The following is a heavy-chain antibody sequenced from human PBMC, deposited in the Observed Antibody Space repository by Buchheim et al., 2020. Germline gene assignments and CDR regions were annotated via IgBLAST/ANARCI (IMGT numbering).Heavy chain of an antibody. CDR2: IYYTGGT. J-gene: IGHJ4*02. Sequence: QVHLQESGPGLVKPSQTLSLTCTVSGDSISSSPYYWTWIRQHPVRGLEWIGYIYYTGGTHYNSSLTNRITISMDTSKHQFSLNLASVTAADTAIYYCTRGSTGYFYWGQGIL. CDR3: TRGSTGYFY. CDR1: GDSISSSPYY. V-gene: IGHV4-31*03. D-gene: IGHD3-9*01.